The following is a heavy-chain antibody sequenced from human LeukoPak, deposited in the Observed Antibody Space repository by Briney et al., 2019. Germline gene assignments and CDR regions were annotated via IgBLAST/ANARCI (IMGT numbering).Heavy chain of an antibody. CDR1: GGSISSYY. J-gene: IGHJ6*02. CDR3: ARDPRYGMDV. V-gene: IGHV4-59*08. Sequence: PSETLSLTCTVSGGSISSYYWSWIRQPPGKGLEWIGYIYYSGSTNYNPSLKSQVTISVDTSKNQFSLKLSSVTAADTAVYYCARDPRYGMDVWGQGTTVTVSS. CDR2: IYYSGST.